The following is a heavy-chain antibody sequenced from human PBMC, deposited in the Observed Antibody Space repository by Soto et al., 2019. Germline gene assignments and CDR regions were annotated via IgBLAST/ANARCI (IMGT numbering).Heavy chain of an antibody. CDR2: ISSSSSTT. CDR1: GFTFSSYS. V-gene: IGHV3-48*02. J-gene: IGHJ3*02. Sequence: GGSLRLSCAASGFTFSSYSMNWVRQAPGKGLEWVSYISSSSSTTYYADSVKGRFTISRDNAKNSLYLQMNSLRDEDTAVYYCARGPWELNDAFDIWGQGTMVTVSS. D-gene: IGHD1-26*01. CDR3: ARGPWELNDAFDI.